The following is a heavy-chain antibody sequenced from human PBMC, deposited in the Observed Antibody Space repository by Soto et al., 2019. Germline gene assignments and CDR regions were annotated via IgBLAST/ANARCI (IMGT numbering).Heavy chain of an antibody. CDR1: GYTFSNYG. D-gene: IGHD2-2*01. V-gene: IGHV1-18*01. J-gene: IGHJ5*02. Sequence: ASVKVSCKTSGYTFSNYGITWVRQAPGQPLEWLGWISLYSDGTNYAQKFQGRVSMTTDTSTTTAYMELRSLRSGDTAVYYCARVVPGAEAWFGPWGQGTLVTVSS. CDR2: ISLYSDGT. CDR3: ARVVPGAEAWFGP.